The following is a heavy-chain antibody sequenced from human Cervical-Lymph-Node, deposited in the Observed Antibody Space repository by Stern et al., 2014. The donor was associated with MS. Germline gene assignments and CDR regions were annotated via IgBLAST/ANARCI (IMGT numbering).Heavy chain of an antibody. V-gene: IGHV4-61*02. Sequence: QVQLVESGPGLVKPSQILSLTCTVSGGSISSSGYYWSWIRQPADKGLEWIGRIHDSGSTYYNPSLKSRVTISMDTAKNPFPLKLTSGTAADTAVYYCATTRWDLFTWNWFDPWGQGTLVTVSS. J-gene: IGHJ5*02. CDR1: GGSISSSGYY. CDR3: ATTRWDLFTWNWFDP. D-gene: IGHD1-26*01. CDR2: IHDSGST.